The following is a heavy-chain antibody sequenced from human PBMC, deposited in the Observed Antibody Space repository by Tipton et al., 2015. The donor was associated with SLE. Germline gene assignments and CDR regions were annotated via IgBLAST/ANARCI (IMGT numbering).Heavy chain of an antibody. V-gene: IGHV4-38-2*01. CDR1: GYSISSGYY. CDR2: IYHSGST. CDR3: ASCDQYYGMDV. D-gene: IGHD2-2*01. J-gene: IGHJ6*02. Sequence: TLSLTCAVSGYSISSGYYWGWIRQPPGKELEWIGSIYHSGSTYYNPSLKSRVTISVDTSKNQFSLKLSSVTAADTAVYYCASCDQYYGMDVWGQGTTVTVSS.